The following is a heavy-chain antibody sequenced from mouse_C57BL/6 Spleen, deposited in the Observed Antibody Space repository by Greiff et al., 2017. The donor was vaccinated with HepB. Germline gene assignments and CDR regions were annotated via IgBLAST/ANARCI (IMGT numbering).Heavy chain of an antibody. V-gene: IGHV1-61*01. CDR1: GYTFTSYW. J-gene: IGHJ1*03. CDR2: IYPSDSET. CDR3: ARGYDWYFDV. D-gene: IGHD1-2*01. Sequence: VQLQQSGAELVRPGSSVKLSCKASGYTFTSYWMDWVKQRPGQGLEWIGNIYPSDSETHYNQKFKDKATLTVDKSSSTAYMQLSSLTSEDSAVYYCARGYDWYFDVWGTGTTVTVSS.